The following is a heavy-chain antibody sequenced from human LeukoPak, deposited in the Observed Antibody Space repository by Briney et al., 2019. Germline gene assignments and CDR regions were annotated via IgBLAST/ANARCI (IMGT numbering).Heavy chain of an antibody. CDR1: GFTFSSYA. J-gene: IGHJ4*02. V-gene: IGHV3-30*04. CDR3: AKDAGYCTNGVCYTPFDY. D-gene: IGHD2-8*01. Sequence: GGSLRLSCAASGFTFSSYAMHWVRQAPGKGLEWVAVISYDGSNKYYADSVKGRFTISRDNSKNTLYLQMNSLRAEDTAVYYCAKDAGYCTNGVCYTPFDYWGQGTLVTVSS. CDR2: ISYDGSNK.